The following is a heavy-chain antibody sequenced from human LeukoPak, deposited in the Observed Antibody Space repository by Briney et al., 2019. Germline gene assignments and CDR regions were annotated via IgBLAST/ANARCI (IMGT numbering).Heavy chain of an antibody. J-gene: IGHJ4*02. V-gene: IGHV1-24*01. D-gene: IGHD2-8*01. CDR3: AAGGVYDLLDN. Sequence: ASVKASCKVSGYSLSELSMHWVRQAPGKGLEWMGGFDPENGEAVYAQKFQGRVTMTEDTSTDTSYMELNSLKSEDTAVYYCAAGGVYDLLDNWGQGTLVTVSS. CDR1: GYSLSELS. CDR2: FDPENGEA.